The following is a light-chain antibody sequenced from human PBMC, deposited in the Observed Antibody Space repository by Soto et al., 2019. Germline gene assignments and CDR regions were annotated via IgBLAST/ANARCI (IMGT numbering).Light chain of an antibody. V-gene: IGLV8-61*02. J-gene: IGLJ1*01. CDR3: SLYTSENAYV. Sequence: QAVVTQEPSFSVSPGGTVTLTCGLSSGSVSTTYYPSWYQQTPGQAPRTLIYITNTRSSGVPDCFSGSIVGNKGALTITGAQADDESDYYCSLYTSENAYVFGTGTKLTVL. CDR1: SGSVSTTYY. CDR2: ITN.